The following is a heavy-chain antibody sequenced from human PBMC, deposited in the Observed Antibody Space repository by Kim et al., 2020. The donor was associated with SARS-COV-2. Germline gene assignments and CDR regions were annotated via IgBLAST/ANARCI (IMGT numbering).Heavy chain of an antibody. D-gene: IGHD4-17*01. Sequence: GGSLRLSCAASGFTFSSYGMHWVRQAPGKGLEWVAVISYDGSNKYYADSVKGRFTISRDNSKNTLYLQMNSLRAEDTAVYYCAKIGLRDDYWGQGTLVTVSS. V-gene: IGHV3-30*18. CDR1: GFTFSSYG. CDR2: ISYDGSNK. J-gene: IGHJ4*02. CDR3: AKIGLRDDY.